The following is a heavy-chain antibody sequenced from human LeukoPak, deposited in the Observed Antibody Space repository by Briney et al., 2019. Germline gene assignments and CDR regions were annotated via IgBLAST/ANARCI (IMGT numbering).Heavy chain of an antibody. D-gene: IGHD1-26*01. CDR2: INPNSGGT. J-gene: IGHJ4*02. CDR1: GYTFTGYY. Sequence: ASVKVYCKASGYTFTGYYMHWVRQAPGQGLEWMGRINPNSGGTNYAQKFQGRVTMTRDTSISTAYMELSRLRSDDTAVYYCARDSRGSYKFGFDYWGQGTLVTVSS. V-gene: IGHV1-2*06. CDR3: ARDSRGSYKFGFDY.